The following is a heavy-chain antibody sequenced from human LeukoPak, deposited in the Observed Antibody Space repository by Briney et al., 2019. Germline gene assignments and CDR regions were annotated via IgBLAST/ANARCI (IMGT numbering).Heavy chain of an antibody. CDR1: GGSISSGGYY. Sequence: SQTLSLTCAVSGGSISSGGYYWSWIRQHPGKGLEWIGEINHSGSTNYNPSLKSRVTISVDTSKNQFSLKLSSVTAADTAVYYCARGVMSSGSYYFDYWGQGTLVTVSS. J-gene: IGHJ4*02. CDR3: ARGVMSSGSYYFDY. CDR2: INHSGST. D-gene: IGHD1-26*01. V-gene: IGHV4-31*11.